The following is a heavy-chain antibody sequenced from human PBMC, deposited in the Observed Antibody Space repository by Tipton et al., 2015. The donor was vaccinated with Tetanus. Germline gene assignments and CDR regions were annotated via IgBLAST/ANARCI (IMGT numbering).Heavy chain of an antibody. D-gene: IGHD5-24*01. V-gene: IGHV4-34*01. CDR3: ARGITDGYNRRFDY. CDR2: INHRGGT. J-gene: IGHJ4*02. Sequence: TLSLTCAVSGGSFSDFYWSWIRQPPGKGLEWIREINHRGGTSYNPSLKSRVTISVDTSKNQFSLKLRSVTAADTGVYFCARGITDGYNRRFDYWGQGILVTVSS. CDR1: GGSFSDFY.